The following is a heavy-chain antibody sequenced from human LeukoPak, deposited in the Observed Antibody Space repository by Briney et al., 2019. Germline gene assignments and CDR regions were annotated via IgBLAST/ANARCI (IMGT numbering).Heavy chain of an antibody. J-gene: IGHJ3*02. Sequence: PSETLSLTCSVSGGSISSSSSYWGWIRQPPGKGLEWIGSIYYSGSSFDNPALKSRVTISVDTSKNQFSLKLSSVTAADTAVYYCARGDVEMATTSGFDIWGQGTMVTVSS. CDR3: ARGDVEMATTSGFDI. CDR1: GGSISSSSSY. D-gene: IGHD5-24*01. CDR2: IYYSGSS. V-gene: IGHV4-39*01.